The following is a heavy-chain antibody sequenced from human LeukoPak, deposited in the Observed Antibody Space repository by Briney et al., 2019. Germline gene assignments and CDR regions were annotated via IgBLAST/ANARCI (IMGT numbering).Heavy chain of an antibody. D-gene: IGHD3-22*01. Sequence: GGSLRLSCAASGFTFSDYYMSWIRQAPGKGLEWVSYISSSGSTIYYADSVKGRFTISRDNAKNTLYLQMNSLRAEDTAVYYCVRADSSGYYYFDYWGQGTLVTVSS. CDR2: ISSSGSTI. J-gene: IGHJ4*02. V-gene: IGHV3-11*01. CDR3: VRADSSGYYYFDY. CDR1: GFTFSDYY.